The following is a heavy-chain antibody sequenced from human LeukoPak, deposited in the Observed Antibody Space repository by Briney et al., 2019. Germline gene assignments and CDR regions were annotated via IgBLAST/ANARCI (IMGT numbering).Heavy chain of an antibody. D-gene: IGHD1-26*01. Sequence: SVKVSCKSSGGTFSSYGIGWVRQAPGQGLEWLGTIIPVLGRAYYAQNFQGRLTITADKATTTAYMDLTSLRSEDTAFYFCALFKWDHNRFASWGQGTLVTVSS. V-gene: IGHV1-69*04. CDR1: GGTFSSYG. J-gene: IGHJ5*01. CDR2: IIPVLGRA. CDR3: ALFKWDHNRFAS.